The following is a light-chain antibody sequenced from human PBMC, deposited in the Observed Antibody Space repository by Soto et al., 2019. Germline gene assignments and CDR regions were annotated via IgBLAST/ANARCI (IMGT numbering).Light chain of an antibody. CDR1: QTINRW. V-gene: IGKV1-5*03. CDR2: KAS. CDR3: QHWS. Sequence: EMTHTPSTLPASVKDRVTITCRASQTINRWLAWYQQKPGEVPKLLIYKASVLESGVPSRFSGSGSGTEFTLTISRLQPEDVATYYCQHWSFGQGTKVDIK. J-gene: IGKJ1*01.